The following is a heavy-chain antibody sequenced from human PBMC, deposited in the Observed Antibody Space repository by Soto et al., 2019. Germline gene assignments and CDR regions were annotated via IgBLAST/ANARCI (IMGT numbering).Heavy chain of an antibody. CDR3: ATSEVDH. CDR1: GFTFANHW. J-gene: IGHJ5*02. D-gene: IGHD6-6*01. Sequence: EVQLVESGGGLVQPGGSLRLSCAASGFTFANHWMHWVRQAPGKGLEWVSRVISDGNTIDYADSVKGRFTVSRDNAKNTLYQQMTSRRAEDTAVYFCATSEVDHWGPGTLVTVSS. V-gene: IGHV3-74*01. CDR2: VISDGNTI.